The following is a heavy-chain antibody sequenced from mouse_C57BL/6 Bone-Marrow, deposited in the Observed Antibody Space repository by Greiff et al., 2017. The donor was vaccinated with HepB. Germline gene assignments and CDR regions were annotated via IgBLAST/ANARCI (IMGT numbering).Heavy chain of an antibody. CDR3: APEGEYYAMDY. CDR2: IWSGGST. V-gene: IGHV2-2*01. J-gene: IGHJ4*01. Sequence: QVQLQQSGPGLVQPSQSLSITCTVSGFSLTSYGVHWVRQSPGKGLEWLGVIWSGGSTDYNAAFISRLSISKDNSKSQVFFKMNSLQADDTAIYYCAPEGEYYAMDYWGQGTSVTVSS. CDR1: GFSLTSYG.